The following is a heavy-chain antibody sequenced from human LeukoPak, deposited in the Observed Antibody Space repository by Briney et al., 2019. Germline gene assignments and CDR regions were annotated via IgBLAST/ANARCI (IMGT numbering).Heavy chain of an antibody. CDR1: GGSISSSSYY. D-gene: IGHD3-3*01. CDR3: ARVRSGGLDY. Sequence: SETLSLTCTVSGGSISSSSYYWGWIRQPPGKGLEWIGTFYHSGSTYSNPSLKSRVTISVDTSKNQFSLKLSSVTAADTAVYYCARVRSGGLDYWGQGTLVTVSS. J-gene: IGHJ4*02. V-gene: IGHV4-39*07. CDR2: FYHSGST.